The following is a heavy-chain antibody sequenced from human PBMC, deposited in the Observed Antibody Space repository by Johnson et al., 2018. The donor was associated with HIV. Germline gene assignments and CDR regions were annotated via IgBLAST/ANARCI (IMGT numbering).Heavy chain of an antibody. D-gene: IGHD4-17*01. CDR3: AKGVYGDYVRPAFDI. V-gene: IGHV3-30*04. CDR1: GFTFSSYA. CDR2: ISYDGSNK. J-gene: IGHJ3*02. Sequence: QVQLVESGGGVVQPGRSLRLSCAASGFTFSSYAMHWVRQAPGKGLEWVAVISYDGSNKYYADSVKGRFPISRDNAKNSLYLQRNSLGVEDTALYYCAKGVYGDYVRPAFDIWGQGTMVTVSS.